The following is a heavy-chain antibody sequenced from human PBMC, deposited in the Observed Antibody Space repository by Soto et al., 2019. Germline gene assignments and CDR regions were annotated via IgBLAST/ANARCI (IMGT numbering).Heavy chain of an antibody. CDR1: GFTFGDYF. CDR3: SRDFSTSASYTTFDY. D-gene: IGHD2-2*01. Sequence: GSLRLSCTASGFTFGDYFMSWFRQAPGKGLEWVGFIRTKAYGGTTEYAASVKGRFVISRDDSKSIAYLQMNSLKTEDTAMYYCSRDFSTSASYTTFDYWGQGTLVTVSS. V-gene: IGHV3-49*03. J-gene: IGHJ4*02. CDR2: IRTKAYGGTT.